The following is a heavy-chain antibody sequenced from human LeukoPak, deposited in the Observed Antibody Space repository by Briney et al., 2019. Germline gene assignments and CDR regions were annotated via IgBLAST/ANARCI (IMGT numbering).Heavy chain of an antibody. CDR2: ISSSSSYT. J-gene: IGHJ6*02. Sequence: GGSLRLSCAASGFTFSNYYMSWIRQAPGKRLEWVSYISSSSSYTNYADSVKGRFTISRDNAKNSLYLQMNSLRAEDTAVYYCARDRKNTMVRGVAYYYYGMDVWGQGTTVTVSS. CDR3: ARDRKNTMVRGVAYYYYGMDV. CDR1: GFTFSNYY. D-gene: IGHD3-10*01. V-gene: IGHV3-11*05.